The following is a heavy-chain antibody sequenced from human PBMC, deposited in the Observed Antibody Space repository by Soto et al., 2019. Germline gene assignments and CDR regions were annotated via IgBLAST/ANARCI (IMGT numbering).Heavy chain of an antibody. CDR1: GGSISSYY. V-gene: IGHV4-59*01. CDR3: VRASTYYDFWSGYSHWFDP. J-gene: IGHJ5*02. CDR2: IYYSGST. D-gene: IGHD3-3*01. Sequence: PSETLSLTCTVSGGSISSYYWSWIRQPPGKGLEWIGYIYYSGSTNYNPSLKSRVTISVDTSKNQFSLKLSSVTAADTAVYYCVRASTYYDFWSGYSHWFDPWGQGTLVTVSS.